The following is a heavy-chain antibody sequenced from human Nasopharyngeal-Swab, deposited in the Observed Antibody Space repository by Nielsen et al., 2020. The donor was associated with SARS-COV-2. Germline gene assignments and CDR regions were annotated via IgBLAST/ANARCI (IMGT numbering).Heavy chain of an antibody. J-gene: IGHJ6*03. V-gene: IGHV1-24*01. D-gene: IGHD2-8*02. CDR3: VTYTQRGSYLLGGYDYSYYMDV. CDR2: FDPEDGET. Sequence: WVRQAPGQGLEWMGGFDPEDGETVYSQRVQGRLTLTEDTSTDTAFMDLGGLRSEDTAVYYCVTYTQRGSYLLGGYDYSYYMDVWGKGTTVTVSS.